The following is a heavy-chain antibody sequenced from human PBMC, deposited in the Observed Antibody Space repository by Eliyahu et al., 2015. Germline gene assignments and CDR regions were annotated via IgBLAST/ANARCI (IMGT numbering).Heavy chain of an antibody. CDR3: AREGGDGYFN. CDR2: INHSGST. V-gene: IGHV4-34*01. CDR1: GGSFSGYY. J-gene: IGHJ4*02. Sequence: QVQLQQWGAGLLKPSETLSLTCAVYGGSFSGYYWSWIRQPPGKGLEWIGEINHSGSTNYNPSLKSRVTISVDTSKNQFSLKLSSVTAADTAVYYCAREGGDGYFNWGQGTLVTVSS. D-gene: IGHD5-24*01.